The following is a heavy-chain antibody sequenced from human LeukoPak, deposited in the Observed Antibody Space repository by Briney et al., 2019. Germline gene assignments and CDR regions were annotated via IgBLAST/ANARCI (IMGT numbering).Heavy chain of an antibody. V-gene: IGHV3-23*01. CDR1: GFTFSSYA. CDR3: ATGGTYRSAFDI. D-gene: IGHD4-11*01. J-gene: IGHJ3*02. CDR2: ISGSGGST. Sequence: HPGGSLRLSCAASGFTFSSYAMSWVRQAPGKGLEWVSAISGSGGSTYYADSVKGRFTISRDNSKNTLYLQMNSLRAEDTAVYYCATGGTYRSAFDIWGQGTMVTVSS.